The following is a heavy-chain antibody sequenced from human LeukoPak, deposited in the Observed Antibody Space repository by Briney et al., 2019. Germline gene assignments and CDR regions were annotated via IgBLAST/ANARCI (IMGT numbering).Heavy chain of an antibody. CDR1: GGSISSYY. CDR3: SSYGSMNVFDI. D-gene: IGHD3-10*01. CDR2: IYYSGST. J-gene: IGHJ3*02. Sequence: PSETLSLTCTVSGGSISSYYWSWIRQPPGKGLEWIGYIYYSGSTNYNPSLKSRVTISVDTSKNQFSLKVSSVTAADTAVYYCSSYGSMNVFDIWGQGTMVTVSS. V-gene: IGHV4-59*01.